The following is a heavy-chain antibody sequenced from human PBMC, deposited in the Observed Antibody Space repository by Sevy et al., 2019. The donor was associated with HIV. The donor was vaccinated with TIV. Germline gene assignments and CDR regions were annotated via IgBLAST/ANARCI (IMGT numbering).Heavy chain of an antibody. J-gene: IGHJ4*02. CDR2: ISNSGTTI. CDR3: ARDLPPSATTGAHFDY. D-gene: IGHD4-17*01. Sequence: GGSLRLSCAASGFTFSSYEMNWVRQAPGKGLEWVSYISNSGTTISYTDSVRGRFSITRDNARNSLYLQMNRLRVEDTAVYYCARDLPPSATTGAHFDYWGQGTLVTVSS. CDR1: GFTFSSYE. V-gene: IGHV3-48*03.